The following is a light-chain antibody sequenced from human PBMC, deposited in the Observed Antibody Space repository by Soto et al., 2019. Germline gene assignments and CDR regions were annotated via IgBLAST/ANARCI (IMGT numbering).Light chain of an antibody. Sequence: DIQMTQSPSSLSASVRDRVTITCRASQGISNYLAWYQQKPGKVPKLLIYAASTLQSGVPSRFSGSGSGTEFTLTVSSLQPDDFATYYCQQYNDSFPYTFGQGTKVDIK. V-gene: IGKV1-27*01. J-gene: IGKJ2*01. CDR3: QQYNDSFPYT. CDR1: QGISNY. CDR2: AAS.